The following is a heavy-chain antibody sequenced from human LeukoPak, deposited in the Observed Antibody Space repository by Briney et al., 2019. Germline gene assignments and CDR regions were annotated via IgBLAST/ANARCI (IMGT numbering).Heavy chain of an antibody. CDR2: IYPGDSDT. Sequence: GESLKISCKGSGYSFTSYWIGWVRQMPGKSLQWLGIIYPGDSDTRYSPSFQGQVTISADRSISTAYLQWSSLKASDTAMYYCERGGNIAARPNNWFDPWGQGTLVTVSS. CDR3: ERGGNIAARPNNWFDP. J-gene: IGHJ5*02. V-gene: IGHV5-51*01. D-gene: IGHD6-25*01. CDR1: GYSFTSYW.